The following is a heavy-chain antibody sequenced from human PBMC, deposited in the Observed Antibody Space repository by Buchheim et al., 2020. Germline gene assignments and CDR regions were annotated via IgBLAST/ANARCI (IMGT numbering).Heavy chain of an antibody. CDR2: IGGSGGET. D-gene: IGHD3-22*01. J-gene: IGHJ5*01. Sequence: EVRLLESGGGLVQPGGSLRLSCAASRFTFSSYAMSWVRQAPGKGLEWVSSIGGSGGETYYAGSVRGRFTISRDNSRNTLYLQMNSLRVEDTAVYYCAKDRENSIIVVVADSWGQGT. V-gene: IGHV3-23*01. CDR1: RFTFSSYA. CDR3: AKDRENSIIVVVADS.